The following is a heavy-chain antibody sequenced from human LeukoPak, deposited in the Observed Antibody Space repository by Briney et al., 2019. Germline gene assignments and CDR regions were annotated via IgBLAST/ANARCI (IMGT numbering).Heavy chain of an antibody. D-gene: IGHD3-22*01. CDR1: GFTFSSYS. CDR3: ARGEGVYDSSGTDY. V-gene: IGHV3-21*01. Sequence: GGSLRLSCAASGFTFSSYSMNWVRQAPGKGLEWVSSISSSSSYIYYADSVKGRFTISRDNAKNSLYLQMNSLRAEDTAVYYCARGEGVYDSSGTDYWGQGTLVTVSS. J-gene: IGHJ4*02. CDR2: ISSSSSYI.